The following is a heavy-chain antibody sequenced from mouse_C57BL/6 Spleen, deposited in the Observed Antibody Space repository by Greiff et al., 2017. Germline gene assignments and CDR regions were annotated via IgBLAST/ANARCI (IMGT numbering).Heavy chain of an antibody. D-gene: IGHD1-1*01. CDR2: INPGSGGT. V-gene: IGHV1-54*01. Sequence: QVQLQQSGAELVRPGTSVKVSCKASGYAFTNYLIEWVKQRPGQGLEWIGVINPGSGGTNYNEKFKGKETLTADKSSSTAYMQLSSLTSEDSAVYFCARRGVTTVVATDYYAMDYWGQGTSVTVSS. CDR3: ARRGVTTVVATDYYAMDY. J-gene: IGHJ4*01. CDR1: GYAFTNYL.